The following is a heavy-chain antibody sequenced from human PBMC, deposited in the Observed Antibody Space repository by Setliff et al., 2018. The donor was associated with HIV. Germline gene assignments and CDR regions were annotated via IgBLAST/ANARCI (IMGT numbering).Heavy chain of an antibody. D-gene: IGHD2-21*02. CDR1: GGSFSGYY. Sequence: SETLSLTCSVSGGSFSGYYWSWIRQPPGKGLEWIGYIYIYTSGSTNYNPSLKSRVTISVDTSKNQFSLKPSFVTAADTAVYYCARDGYCGGDCYHDAFDIWGQGTMVTVSS. CDR3: ARDGYCGGDCYHDAFDI. J-gene: IGHJ3*02. V-gene: IGHV4-4*08. CDR2: IYIYTSGST.